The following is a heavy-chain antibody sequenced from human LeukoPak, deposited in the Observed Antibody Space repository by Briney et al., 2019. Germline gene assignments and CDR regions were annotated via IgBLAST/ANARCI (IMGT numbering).Heavy chain of an antibody. V-gene: IGHV4-39*07. J-gene: IGHJ6*02. CDR2: IYYTGSA. CDR1: GGSISSTTSY. CDR3: ARLYQGGLDV. D-gene: IGHD3-16*02. Sequence: SETLSLTCSVSGGSISSTTSYWGWVRQPPGKGLEWLASIYYTGSAYYSPSLRSRVTISVDTSKSQFSLRLSSVTAADTAVYYCARLYQGGLDVWGQGTTVTVSS.